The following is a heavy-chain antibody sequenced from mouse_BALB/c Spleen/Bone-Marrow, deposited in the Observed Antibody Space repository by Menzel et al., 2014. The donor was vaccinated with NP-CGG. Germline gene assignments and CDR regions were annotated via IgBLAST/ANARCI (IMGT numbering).Heavy chain of an antibody. J-gene: IGHJ1*01. V-gene: IGHV1-14*01. CDR3: ARREDSYGTFYWYFDV. D-gene: IGHD2-12*01. CDR2: INPYNDGT. Sequence: VQLKQSGPEPVKPGASVKMSCKASGYTFTSYVMHWVKQKPGQGLEWIGCINPYNDGTKYNEKFKGKATLTSDKSSSTAYMELSSLTSEDSAVYYCARREDSYGTFYWYFDVWGAGTTVTVSS. CDR1: GYTFTSYV.